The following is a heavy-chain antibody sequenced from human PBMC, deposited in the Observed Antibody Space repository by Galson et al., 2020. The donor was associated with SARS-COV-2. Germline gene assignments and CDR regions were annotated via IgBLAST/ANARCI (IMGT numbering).Heavy chain of an antibody. CDR2: VSTTGTT. CDR3: ARDLTYYFDSSGFHSDAFDI. V-gene: IGHV4-61*02. J-gene: IGHJ3*02. CDR1: GGSISTGSISSGTNY. Sequence: TLSLTCTVSGGSISTGSISSGTNYWSWIRQSAGKGLEWIGRVSTTGTTNYNPSLKSRVTVSLDTSKNQFSLELSSVTAADTAVYFCARDLTYYFDSSGFHSDAFDIWGQGTMVTVSS. D-gene: IGHD3-22*01.